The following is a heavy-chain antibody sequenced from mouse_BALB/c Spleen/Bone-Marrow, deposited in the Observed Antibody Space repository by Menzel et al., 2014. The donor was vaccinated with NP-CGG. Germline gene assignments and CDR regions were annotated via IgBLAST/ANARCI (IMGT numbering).Heavy chain of an antibody. CDR3: ARPRFAY. Sequence: QVQLQQSGAELAKPGPPVKLPFKAAVYTFISNWMHWIKQSLGQGLEWIGYITPSTGYIEYNQKFKDKATLTADKSSSTAYMQLSSLTSEDSAVYYCARPRFAYWAKATLVPVSA. J-gene: IGHJ3*01. V-gene: IGHV1-7*01. CDR2: ITPSTGYI. CDR1: VYTFISNW.